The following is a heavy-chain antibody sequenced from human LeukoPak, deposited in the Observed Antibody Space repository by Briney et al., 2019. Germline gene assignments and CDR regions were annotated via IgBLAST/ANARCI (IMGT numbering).Heavy chain of an antibody. D-gene: IGHD2-2*01. Sequence: GGSLRLSCAASGFTFSSYSMNWFRQAPGKGLEWVSYISSSSSTIYYADSVKGRFTISRDNAKNSLYLQMNSLRAEDTAVYYCARYCSSTSCPTAYYFDYWGQGTLVTVSS. J-gene: IGHJ4*02. CDR3: ARYCSSTSCPTAYYFDY. V-gene: IGHV3-48*04. CDR2: ISSSSSTI. CDR1: GFTFSSYS.